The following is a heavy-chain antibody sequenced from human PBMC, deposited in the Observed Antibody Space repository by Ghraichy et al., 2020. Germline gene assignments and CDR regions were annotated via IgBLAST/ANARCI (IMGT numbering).Heavy chain of an antibody. CDR1: GFTFSSYS. J-gene: IGHJ4*02. CDR3: ARLGPGQQLVRSDY. D-gene: IGHD6-13*01. CDR2: ISSSSSYI. V-gene: IGHV3-21*01. Sequence: GGSLRLSCAASGFTFSSYSMNWVRQAPGKGLEWVSSISSSSSYIYYADSVKGRFTISRNNAKNSLYLQMNSLRAEDTAVYYCARLGPGQQLVRSDYWGQGTLVTVSS.